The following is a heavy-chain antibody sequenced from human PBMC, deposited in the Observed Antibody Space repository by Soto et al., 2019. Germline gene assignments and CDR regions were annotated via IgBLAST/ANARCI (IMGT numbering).Heavy chain of an antibody. CDR2: INHSGST. V-gene: IGHV4-34*01. J-gene: IGHJ5*02. CDR3: AREYDFWSGYHKTNWFDP. D-gene: IGHD3-3*01. Sequence: SETLSLTCAVYGGSFSGYYRSWIRQPPGKGLEWIGEINHSGSTNYNPSLKSRVTISVDTSKNLFSLKLSSVTAADTALYYCAREYDFWSGYHKTNWFDPWGQGTLVTVSS. CDR1: GGSFSGYY.